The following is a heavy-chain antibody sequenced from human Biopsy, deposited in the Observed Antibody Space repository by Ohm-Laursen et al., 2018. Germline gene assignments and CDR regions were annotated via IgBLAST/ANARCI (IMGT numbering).Heavy chain of an antibody. CDR3: ARDGGVSYFGLDV. Sequence: SLRLSCSASGFTFDDYTTHWVRNIPGKGLEWVSLISWDGSRTYYADSVRGRFTISRDNAKNCLYLQMNSLRTQDTALYYCARDGGVSYFGLDVWGQGTTATVSS. CDR2: ISWDGSRT. D-gene: IGHD3-16*01. V-gene: IGHV3-43*01. J-gene: IGHJ6*02. CDR1: GFTFDDYT.